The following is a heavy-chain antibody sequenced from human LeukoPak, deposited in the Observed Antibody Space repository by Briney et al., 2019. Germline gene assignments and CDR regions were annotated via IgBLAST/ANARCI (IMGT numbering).Heavy chain of an antibody. Sequence: PSETLSLTCAVSGGSISSDNWWSWVRQPPGKGLEWLGEIYNSGSTNYNPSLKSRVTMSVDKSQNHFSLKVNSVTAADTAVYYCARNGYFAVDYWGQGTLVTVSS. J-gene: IGHJ4*02. CDR1: GGSISSDNW. D-gene: IGHD5-24*01. CDR3: ARNGYFAVDY. V-gene: IGHV4-4*02. CDR2: IYNSGST.